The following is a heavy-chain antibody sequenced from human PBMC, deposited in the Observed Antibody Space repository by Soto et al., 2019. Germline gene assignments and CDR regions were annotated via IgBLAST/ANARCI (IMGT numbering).Heavy chain of an antibody. CDR2: INPNSGGT. CDR1: GYTFTGYY. V-gene: IGHV1-2*04. J-gene: IGHJ6*02. D-gene: IGHD6-6*01. CDR3: ARAKRYAVIAARPGYYYYGMDV. Sequence: ASVKVSCKASGYTFTGYYMHWVRQAPGQGLDWMGWINPNSGGTNYAQKFQGWVTMTRDTSISTAYMELSRLRSDDTAVYYCARAKRYAVIAARPGYYYYGMDVWGQGTTVTVSS.